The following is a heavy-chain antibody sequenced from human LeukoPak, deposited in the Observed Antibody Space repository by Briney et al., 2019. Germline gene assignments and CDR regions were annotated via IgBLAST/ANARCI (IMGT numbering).Heavy chain of an antibody. J-gene: IGHJ3*02. CDR1: GFTFSNYW. D-gene: IGHD6-6*01. V-gene: IGHV3-7*01. Sequence: GGSLRLSCAASGFTFSNYWMSWVRQAPGKGLEWVANIRQDGNEKDYVDSVKGRFSISRDNTKNSLYLQMNSLRAEDTAVYYCAGLFLCYGCSSSSDSFNIWGQGKMVTVFS. CDR3: AGLFLCYGCSSSSDSFNI. CDR2: IRQDGNEK.